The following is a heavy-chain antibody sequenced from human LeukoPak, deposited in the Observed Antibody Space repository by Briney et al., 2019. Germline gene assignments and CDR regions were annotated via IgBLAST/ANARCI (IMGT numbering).Heavy chain of an antibody. CDR3: ARGGIAAAPYFDY. CDR2: IGTAGDT. J-gene: IGHJ4*02. CDR1: GFTFSSYD. Sequence: SGGSLRLSCAASGFTFSSYDMHWVRQATGKGLEWVSAIGTAGDTYYPGSVKGRFTISRENAKNSLYLQMNSLRAGDTAVYYCARGGIAAAPYFDYWGQGTLVTVSS. V-gene: IGHV3-13*01. D-gene: IGHD6-13*01.